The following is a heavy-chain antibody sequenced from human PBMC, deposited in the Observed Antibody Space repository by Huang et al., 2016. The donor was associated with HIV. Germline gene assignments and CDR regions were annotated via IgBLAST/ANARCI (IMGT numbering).Heavy chain of an antibody. V-gene: IGHV3-23*01. CDR2: VSNSASSR. D-gene: IGHD3-22*01. J-gene: IGHJ4*02. Sequence: EVHLLESGGGLVQPGGSLRLSFAASGFSFSSSAMSWVRQAPGGGLEWVSTVSNSASSRHYSDSVRGRFTISRDNSKDTLYLQMNSLRAEDTALYYCAKDLVTYDSSGSVWGQGTLVTVSS. CDR3: AKDLVTYDSSGSV. CDR1: GFSFSSSA.